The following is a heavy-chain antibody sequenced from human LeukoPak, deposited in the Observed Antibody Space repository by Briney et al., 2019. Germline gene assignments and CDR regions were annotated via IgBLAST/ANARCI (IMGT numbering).Heavy chain of an antibody. CDR1: GFTVSGNY. D-gene: IGHD3-3*01. CDR3: ARVQYDFWSGYYFDY. V-gene: IGHV3-66*02. Sequence: GGSLSLSCAASGFTVSGNYMRWVRQAPGKGPEWVSVIYSGGSTYYADSVKGRFTISRDNSKNTLYLQMNSLRAEDTAVYYCARVQYDFWSGYYFDYWGQGTLVTVSS. CDR2: IYSGGST. J-gene: IGHJ4*02.